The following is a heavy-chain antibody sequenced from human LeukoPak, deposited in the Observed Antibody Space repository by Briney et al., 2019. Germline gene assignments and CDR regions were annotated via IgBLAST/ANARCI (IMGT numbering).Heavy chain of an antibody. CDR2: IRYDGSNK. D-gene: IGHD7-27*01. CDR1: GFTFSSYG. V-gene: IGHV3-30*02. J-gene: IGHJ4*02. CDR3: AKDRGLGLTGDEAGDY. Sequence: GGSLRLSCAASGFTFSSYGMHWVRQAPGKGLEWVAFIRYDGSNKYYADSVKGRFTISRDNPKNTLYLQMNSLRAEDTAVYYCAKDRGLGLTGDEAGDYWGQGTLVTVSS.